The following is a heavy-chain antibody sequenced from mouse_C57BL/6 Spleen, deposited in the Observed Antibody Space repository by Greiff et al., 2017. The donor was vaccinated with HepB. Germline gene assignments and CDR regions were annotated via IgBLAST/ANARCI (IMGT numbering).Heavy chain of an antibody. CDR3: ARDGGYYTFDY. J-gene: IGHJ2*01. D-gene: IGHD2-3*01. CDR2: ISDGGSYT. V-gene: IGHV5-4*01. Sequence: EVNVVESGGGLVKPGGSLKLSCAASGFTFSSYAMSWVRQTPEKRLEWVATISDGGSYTYYPDNVKGRFTISRDNAKNNLYLQMSHLKSEDTAMYYCARDGGYYTFDYWGQGTTLTVSS. CDR1: GFTFSSYA.